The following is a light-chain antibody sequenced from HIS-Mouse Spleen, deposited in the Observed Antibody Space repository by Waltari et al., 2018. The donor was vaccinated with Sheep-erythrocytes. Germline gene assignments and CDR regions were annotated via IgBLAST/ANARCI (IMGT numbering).Light chain of an antibody. Sequence: QSALTQPPSASGSPGQSVTISCTGTSSDVGGYNYVSWYQQHPGKAPNRMIYEVSKRPSGVPCRFAGSKSGNTASLTVSGLQAEDEADYYCISYAGSNNWVFGGGTKLTVL. CDR2: EVS. CDR3: ISYAGSNNWV. V-gene: IGLV2-8*01. CDR1: SSDVGGYNY. J-gene: IGLJ3*02.